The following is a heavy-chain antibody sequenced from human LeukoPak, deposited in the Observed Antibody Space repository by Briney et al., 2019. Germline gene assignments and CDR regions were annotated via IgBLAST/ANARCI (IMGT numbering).Heavy chain of an antibody. CDR3: ARDGLGYCSGGGCFEVHYFDY. V-gene: IGHV3-30*04. CDR2: ISYDGSNK. Sequence: GGSLRLSCAASGFTFSSYAMHWVRQAPGKGLEWVAVISYDGSNKYYADSVKGRFTISRDNSKNTLYLQMNSLRAEDTAVYYCARDGLGYCSGGGCFEVHYFDYWGQGTLVTVSS. CDR1: GFTFSSYA. D-gene: IGHD2-15*01. J-gene: IGHJ4*02.